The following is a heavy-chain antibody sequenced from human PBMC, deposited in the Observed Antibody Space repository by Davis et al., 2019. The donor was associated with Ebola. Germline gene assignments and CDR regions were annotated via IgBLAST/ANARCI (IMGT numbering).Heavy chain of an antibody. V-gene: IGHV4-59*11. CDR3: AKGWDSSGWQN. CDR1: GGSISSHY. J-gene: IGHJ4*02. D-gene: IGHD6-19*01. CDR2: VYFSGST. Sequence: MPGGSLRLSCTVSGGSISSHYWSWIRQSPEKGLEWIGYVYFSGSTNYNPSLKSRVTISVDSSKKQFSLNLRSVTAADTAVYYCAKGWDSSGWQNWGPGILVTVSS.